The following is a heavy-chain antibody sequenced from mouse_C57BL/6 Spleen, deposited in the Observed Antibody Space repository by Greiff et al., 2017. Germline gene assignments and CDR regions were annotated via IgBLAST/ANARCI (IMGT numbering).Heavy chain of an antibody. CDR3: AILANWDGFAY. CDR1: GFSLTSYG. J-gene: IGHJ3*01. V-gene: IGHV2-9*02. D-gene: IGHD4-1*01. CDR2: IWAGGST. Sequence: VKLMESGPGLVAPSQSLSITCTVSGFSLTSYGVHWVRQPPGKGLEWLGVIWAGGSTNYNSALMSRLSISKDNSKSQVFLKMNSLQTDDTAMYYCAILANWDGFAYWGQGTLVTVSA.